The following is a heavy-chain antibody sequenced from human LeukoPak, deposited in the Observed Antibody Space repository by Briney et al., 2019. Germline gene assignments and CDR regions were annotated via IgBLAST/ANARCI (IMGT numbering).Heavy chain of an antibody. D-gene: IGHD5-18*01. CDR2: IYYSGST. CDR3: ARAVTWIQLWWKKTYYFDY. V-gene: IGHV4-30-4*01. CDR1: GGSISSGDYS. Sequence: SPSETLSLTCTVSGGSISSGDYSWSWIRQPPGKGLEWIGYIYYSGSTYYNPSLKSRVTISVDTSKNQFSLKLSSVTAADTAVYYCARAVTWIQLWWKKTYYFDYWGQGTLVTVSS. J-gene: IGHJ4*02.